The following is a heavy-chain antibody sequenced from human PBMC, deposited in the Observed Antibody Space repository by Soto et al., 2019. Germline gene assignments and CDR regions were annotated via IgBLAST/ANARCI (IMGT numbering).Heavy chain of an antibody. V-gene: IGHV4-30-2*01. J-gene: IGHJ5*02. CDR3: ARDQLAGNWFDP. CDR1: GGSISSGGYS. D-gene: IGHD1-1*01. CDR2: IYHSGYT. Sequence: LQLQESGSGLVKPSQTLSLTCTVSGGSISSGGYSWNWIRQAPGKGLEWIGYIYHSGYTLYNPSLKGRVTISVDKSKNPFSLNLTSVTAADTAVYYCARDQLAGNWFDPWGQGTLVTVSS.